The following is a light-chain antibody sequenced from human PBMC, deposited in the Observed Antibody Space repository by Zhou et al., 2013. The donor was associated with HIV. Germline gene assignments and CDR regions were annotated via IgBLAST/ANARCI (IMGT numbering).Light chain of an antibody. J-gene: IGLJ1*01. CDR2: EKN. V-gene: IGLV1-51*02. Sequence: QSVLTQPPSVSAAPGQKVTISCSGSSSNIGNNYVSWYQQVPGTAPKLLIYEKNKRPSGIPDRFSGSKSGTSATLGITGLQTGGQADYYCGTWDSSLSSYVFGTGTKVTVL. CDR3: GTWDSSLSSYV. CDR1: SSNIGNNY.